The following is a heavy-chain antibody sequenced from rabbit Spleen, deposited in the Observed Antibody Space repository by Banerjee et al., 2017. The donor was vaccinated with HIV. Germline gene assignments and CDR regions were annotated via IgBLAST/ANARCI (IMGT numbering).Heavy chain of an antibody. CDR1: GLSISSGYD. Sequence: QEQLEESGGGLVKPEGSLTLTCKASGLSISSGYDLCWVRPAPGKGLEWLGCIYTGNGKTYYASWAKGRFTISKSSSTTVTLQMTSLTAADTATYFCARDNGSGDYIDVYFDLWGPGTLVTVS. D-gene: IGHD1-1*01. CDR3: ARDNGSGDYIDVYFDL. CDR2: IYTGNGKT. V-gene: IGHV1S45*01. J-gene: IGHJ4*01.